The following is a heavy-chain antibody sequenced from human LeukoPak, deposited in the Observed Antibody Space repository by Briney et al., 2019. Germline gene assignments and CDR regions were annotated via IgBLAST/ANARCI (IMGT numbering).Heavy chain of an antibody. CDR1: GFAFDDYA. D-gene: IGHD4-17*01. Sequence: GGSLRLSCAASGFAFDDYAMHWVRQARGKGLQWISSINWVGDTSSYADSVKGRFTVSRDNTEGSLYLQMDSLRSEDTALYYCAKDRQYGDYGGGDFFDSWGQGTLVTVSS. J-gene: IGHJ4*02. CDR3: AKDRQYGDYGGGDFFDS. CDR2: INWVGDTS. V-gene: IGHV3-43D*03.